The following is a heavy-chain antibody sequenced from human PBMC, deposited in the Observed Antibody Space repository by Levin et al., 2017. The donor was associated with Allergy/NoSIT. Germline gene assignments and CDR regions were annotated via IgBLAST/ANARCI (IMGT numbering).Heavy chain of an antibody. CDR2: ISSSSTSL. CDR3: VRGGGGFGAIEFDY. V-gene: IGHV3-48*01. CDR1: GFTFSGYS. D-gene: IGHD3-10*01. Sequence: PGGSLRLSCAASGFTFSGYSMNWVRQAPGKGLEWVSYISSSSTSLYYADSVKGRFTISRDNAKKSVYLQMNSLRAEDTAIYYCVRGGGGFGAIEFDYWGQGTLVTVSS. J-gene: IGHJ4*02.